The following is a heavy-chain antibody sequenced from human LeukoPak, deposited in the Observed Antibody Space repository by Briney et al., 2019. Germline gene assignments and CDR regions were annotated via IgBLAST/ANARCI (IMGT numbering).Heavy chain of an antibody. CDR1: GGSISSSSYY. J-gene: IGHJ4*02. V-gene: IGHV4-39*01. Sequence: SETLSLTCTVSGGSISSSSYYWGWLRQPPGMGLEWIGSIYYSGSTYYNPSLKSRVTISVDTSKNQFSLKLSSVTAADTAVYYCARHEIVGATFSDYWGQGTLVTVSS. CDR3: ARHEIVGATFSDY. D-gene: IGHD1-26*01. CDR2: IYYSGST.